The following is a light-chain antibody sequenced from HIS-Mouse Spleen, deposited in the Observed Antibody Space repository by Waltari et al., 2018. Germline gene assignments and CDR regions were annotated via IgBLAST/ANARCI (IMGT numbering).Light chain of an antibody. J-gene: IGLJ1*01. CDR2: EVS. Sequence: QSALTQPASVSGSPGQSITISCTGTSSDVGGYNYVSWYQQHPGKAPKLMIYEVSNRHSGVSNRFSGSKSGNPASRTISGLQAEDEADYYCSSYTSSSTQVVGTGTKVTVL. CDR1: SSDVGGYNY. V-gene: IGLV2-14*01. CDR3: SSYTSSSTQV.